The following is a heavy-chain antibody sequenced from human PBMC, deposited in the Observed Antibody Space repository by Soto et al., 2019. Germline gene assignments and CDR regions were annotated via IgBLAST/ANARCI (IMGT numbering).Heavy chain of an antibody. CDR3: AREIAVAGRYFDY. CDR2: IYYSGST. D-gene: IGHD6-19*01. CDR1: GGSISSGGYY. J-gene: IGHJ4*02. Sequence: QVQLQESGPGLVKPSQTLSLTCTVSGGSISSGGYYWSWICQHPGKGLEWIGYIYYSGSTYYNPTLKSRVTISVDTSKNQFSLKLSSVTAADTAVYYCAREIAVAGRYFDYWGQGTLVTVSS. V-gene: IGHV4-31*03.